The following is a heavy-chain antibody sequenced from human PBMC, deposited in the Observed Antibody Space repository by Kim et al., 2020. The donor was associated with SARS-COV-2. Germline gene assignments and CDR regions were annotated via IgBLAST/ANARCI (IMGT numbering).Heavy chain of an antibody. CDR3: ARDSPMLGQQLPISFDY. V-gene: IGHV1-18*01. J-gene: IGHJ4*02. D-gene: IGHD6-13*01. Sequence: ASVKVSCKASGYTFTSYGISWVRQAPGQGLDWMGWISAYNGNTNYAQKLQGRVTMTTDTSTSTAYMELRSLRSDDTAVYYCARDSPMLGQQLPISFDYWGQGTLVTVSS. CDR1: GYTFTSYG. CDR2: ISAYNGNT.